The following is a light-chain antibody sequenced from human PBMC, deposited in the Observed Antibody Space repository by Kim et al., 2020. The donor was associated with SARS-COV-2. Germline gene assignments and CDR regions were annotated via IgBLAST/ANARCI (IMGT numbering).Light chain of an antibody. CDR3: QSYDRRSWV. J-gene: IGLJ3*02. Sequence: KVVAPTWNRSRASSASTLVQEFRQRPGSAPTTVIYENNRRSSGDPARFSGSIDTSSNSASLIISGLKTEDESDYYCQSYDRRSWVFGGGTQLTVL. CDR2: ENN. V-gene: IGLV6-57*03. CDR1: RASSASTL.